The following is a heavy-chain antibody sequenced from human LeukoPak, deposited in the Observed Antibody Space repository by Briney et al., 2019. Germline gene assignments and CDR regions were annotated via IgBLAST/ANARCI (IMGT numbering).Heavy chain of an antibody. Sequence: ASVKVSCKASGYTFTSYGISWVRQAPGQGLEWMGWISAYNGNTNYAQKLQGRVTMTTDTSTSTAYMELRSLRSDDTAVYYCARDGGTVLLWFQTNLFDYWGQGTLVTVSS. J-gene: IGHJ4*02. CDR2: ISAYNGNT. D-gene: IGHD3-10*01. CDR1: GYTFTSYG. CDR3: ARDGGTVLLWFQTNLFDY. V-gene: IGHV1-18*01.